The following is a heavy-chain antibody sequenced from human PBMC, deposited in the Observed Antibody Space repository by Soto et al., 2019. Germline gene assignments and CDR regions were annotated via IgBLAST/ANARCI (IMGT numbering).Heavy chain of an antibody. CDR1: GYSISSGYY. D-gene: IGHD3-10*01. J-gene: IGHJ5*02. V-gene: IGHV4-38-2*01. Sequence: SETLSLTCAVSGYSISSGYYWGRIRQPPGKGLEWIGSIYHSGSTYYNPSLKSRVTISVDTSNNQFSLRLSSVTAADTAIYYCARSVPLWPTNWLDPWGQGTLVTVSS. CDR3: ARSVPLWPTNWLDP. CDR2: IYHSGST.